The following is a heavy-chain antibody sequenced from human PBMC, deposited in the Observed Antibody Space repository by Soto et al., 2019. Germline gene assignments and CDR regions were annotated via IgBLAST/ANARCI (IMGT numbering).Heavy chain of an antibody. J-gene: IGHJ6*02. D-gene: IGHD3-16*01. Sequence: ASVKVSCKASGYTFSDFDINWLRQAAGQGPEWMGWMNAKSGDTFSAQRLQGKFNMTWDTSLSNAYMEVGSLTSDDAAIYYCARGNPFNYAGFDVWGQGTTVTVS. CDR2: MNAKSGDT. CDR1: GYTFSDFD. CDR3: ARGNPFNYAGFDV. V-gene: IGHV1-8*01.